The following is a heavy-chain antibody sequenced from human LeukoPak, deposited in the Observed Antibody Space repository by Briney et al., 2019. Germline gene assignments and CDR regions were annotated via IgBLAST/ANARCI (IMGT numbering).Heavy chain of an antibody. V-gene: IGHV3-72*01. J-gene: IGHJ6*02. CDR2: TRNKANSYTT. D-gene: IGHD3-9*01. Sequence: GGSLSLSCAASGFTFSDHYMDWVRQAPGKGLEWVGRTRNKANSYTTEYAASVKGRFTISRDDSKNSLYLQMNSLKTEDTAVYYCARGRSHDILTGYSRYYYYYGMDVWGQGTTVTVSS. CDR1: GFTFSDHY. CDR3: ARGRSHDILTGYSRYYYYYGMDV.